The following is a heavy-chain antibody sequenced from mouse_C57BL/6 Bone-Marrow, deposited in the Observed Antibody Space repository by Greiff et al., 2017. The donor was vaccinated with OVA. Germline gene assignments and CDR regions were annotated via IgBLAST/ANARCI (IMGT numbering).Heavy chain of an antibody. Sequence: VQLQQSGAELVRPGASVKLSCTAPGFNIKDYYMHWVKQRPEQGLEWIGRIDPEDGDTEYAPMFQGKATMTADTSSNTAYLQLSSLTSEDTAVYYCTTVLLRGYFDVWGTGTTVTVSS. D-gene: IGHD1-1*01. V-gene: IGHV14-1*01. CDR3: TTVLLRGYFDV. CDR1: GFNIKDYY. CDR2: IDPEDGDT. J-gene: IGHJ1*03.